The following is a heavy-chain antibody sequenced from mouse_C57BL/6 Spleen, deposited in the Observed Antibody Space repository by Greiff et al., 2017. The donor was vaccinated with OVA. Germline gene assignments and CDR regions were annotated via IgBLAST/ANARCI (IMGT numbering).Heavy chain of an antibody. D-gene: IGHD1-1*01. Sequence: EVQLQESGGGLVQPKGSLKLSCAASGFTFNTYAMHWVRQAPGKGLEWVARIRSKSSNYATYYADSVKDRFTISRDDSQSMLYLQMNNLKTEDTAMYYCVRDQGSRGNYYAMDYWGQGTSVTVSS. V-gene: IGHV10-3*01. CDR2: IRSKSSNYAT. CDR1: GFTFNTYA. J-gene: IGHJ4*01. CDR3: VRDQGSRGNYYAMDY.